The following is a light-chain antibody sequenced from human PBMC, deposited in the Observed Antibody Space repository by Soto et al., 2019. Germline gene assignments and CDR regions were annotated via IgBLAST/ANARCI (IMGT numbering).Light chain of an antibody. J-gene: IGKJ1*01. CDR1: QSISSW. CDR3: QQYNSYPWT. V-gene: IGKV1-5*03. Sequence: DIQMTQSPSTLSASVGDRVTITCRASQSISSWLAWYQQNPWKAPKLLIYQASRWESGVPSTFSGSGSGTAFNLTISRMQPDDFANYYCQQYNSYPWTLGQGTKVEIK. CDR2: QAS.